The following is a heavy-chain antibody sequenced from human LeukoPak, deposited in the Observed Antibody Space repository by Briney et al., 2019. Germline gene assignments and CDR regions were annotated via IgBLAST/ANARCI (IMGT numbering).Heavy chain of an antibody. CDR2: MNPNSGNT. Sequence: ASVKVSCKASGYTFTSYDINWVRQATGQGLEWMGWMNPNSGNTGYAQKLQGRVTMTRNTSISTAYMELSSLRSEDTAVYYCARQKVVPAAMGPNWFDPWGQGTLVTVSS. D-gene: IGHD2-2*01. CDR1: GYTFTSYD. V-gene: IGHV1-8*01. CDR3: ARQKVVPAAMGPNWFDP. J-gene: IGHJ5*02.